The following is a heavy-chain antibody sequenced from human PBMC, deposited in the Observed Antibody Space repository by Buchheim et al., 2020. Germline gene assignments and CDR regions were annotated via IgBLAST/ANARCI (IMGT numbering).Heavy chain of an antibody. Sequence: QVQLVQSGAEVKKPGASVKVSCKASGYTFTSYDINWVRQATGQGLEWMGWMNPNSGNTGYAQKFQGRVTMTRNTSISTAYMELSSLRSEDTAVYYCARSARDFWSGYVTSYYYYYHYMDVWGKGTT. CDR1: GYTFTSYD. J-gene: IGHJ6*03. CDR3: ARSARDFWSGYVTSYYYYYHYMDV. CDR2: MNPNSGNT. V-gene: IGHV1-8*01. D-gene: IGHD3-3*01.